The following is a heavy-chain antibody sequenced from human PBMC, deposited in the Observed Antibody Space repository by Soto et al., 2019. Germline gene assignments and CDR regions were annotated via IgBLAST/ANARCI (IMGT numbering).Heavy chain of an antibody. J-gene: IGHJ3*02. D-gene: IGHD3-22*01. CDR2: VSSSGST. V-gene: IGHV4-59*01. CDR3: ASGFSDSRGYSAAFPI. Sequence: ETLSLTCTGSAGSISGDHWNWFRQPPGKGLEWIAYVSSSGSTKYNPSLKSRVTISIDTTKNQFSLRLSSVTAADTAVYYCASGFSDSRGYSAAFPISGQVTKVYVS. CDR1: AGSISGDH.